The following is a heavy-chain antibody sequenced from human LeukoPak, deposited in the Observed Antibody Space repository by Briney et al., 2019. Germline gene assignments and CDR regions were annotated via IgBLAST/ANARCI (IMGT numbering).Heavy chain of an antibody. CDR2: INPNSGGT. CDR3: ARAPYDYYYYMDV. Sequence: ASVKVSCKASGYTFTGYYMHWVRQAPGQGLEWMGWINPNSGGTNYAQKFQGRVTMTRDTSISTAYMELSRLRSEDTAVYYCARAPYDYYYYMDVWGKGTTVTVSS. CDR1: GYTFTGYY. J-gene: IGHJ6*03. V-gene: IGHV1-2*02. D-gene: IGHD5-12*01.